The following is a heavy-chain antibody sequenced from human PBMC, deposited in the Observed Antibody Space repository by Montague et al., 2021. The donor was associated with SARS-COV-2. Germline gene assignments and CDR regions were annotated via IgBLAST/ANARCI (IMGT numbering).Heavy chain of an antibody. CDR2: INYGGST. CDR3: ARGAPGY. D-gene: IGHD1-1*01. CDR1: GGSFSDYH. J-gene: IGHJ4*02. V-gene: IGHV4-34*01. Sequence: SETLSLTCNVYGGSFSDYHWTWIRQSPGGGLEWIGQINYGGSTKYNPSLRSRVTISIDTSKNQFSLKLTSVTAADTAVYYCARGAPGYWGQGTPVTVSS.